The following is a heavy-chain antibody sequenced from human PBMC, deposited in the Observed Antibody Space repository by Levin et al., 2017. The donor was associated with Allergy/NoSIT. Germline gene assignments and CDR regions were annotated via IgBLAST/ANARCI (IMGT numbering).Heavy chain of an antibody. CDR1: GFSFSNYG. J-gene: IGHJ2*01. CDR2: ISFGGGTL. Sequence: GESLKISCAASGFSFSNYGMHWVRQAPGKGLEWVAVISFGGGTLYYADSVKGRFTLSRDNSENTLYLQMNSLRTDDTAVYYCAQEFFEKAGKWYFDLWGRGTPVTVSS. V-gene: IGHV3-30*18. CDR3: AQEFFEKAGKWYFDL. D-gene: IGHD3-3*01.